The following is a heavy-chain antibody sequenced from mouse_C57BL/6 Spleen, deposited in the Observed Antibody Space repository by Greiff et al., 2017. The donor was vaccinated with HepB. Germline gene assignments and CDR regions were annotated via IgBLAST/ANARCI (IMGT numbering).Heavy chain of an antibody. CDR1: GYTFTSYW. CDR2: IHPSDSDT. Sequence: VQLQQPGAELVKPGASVKVSCKASGYTFTSYWMHWVKQRPGQGLEWIGRIHPSDSDTNYNQKFKGKATLTVDKSSSTAYMQRSSLTSEDSAVYYCAICLYDYEGNYYAMDYWGQGTSVTVSS. CDR3: AICLYDYEGNYYAMDY. V-gene: IGHV1-74*01. D-gene: IGHD2-4*01. J-gene: IGHJ4*01.